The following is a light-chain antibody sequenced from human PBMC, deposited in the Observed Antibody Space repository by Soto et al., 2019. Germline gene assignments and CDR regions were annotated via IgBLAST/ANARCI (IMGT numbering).Light chain of an antibody. J-gene: IGKJ2*01. CDR3: QQANSFPVT. CDR2: AAS. Sequence: EIVLTQSPATLSLSPGERATLSCRASQSVSSYLAWYQQKPGQAPKLLIYAASLLQSGVPSRFNGSGSGTEFTLTISSLQPEDSATYFCQQANSFPVTFGQGTKLEI. CDR1: QSVSSY. V-gene: IGKV3-11*01.